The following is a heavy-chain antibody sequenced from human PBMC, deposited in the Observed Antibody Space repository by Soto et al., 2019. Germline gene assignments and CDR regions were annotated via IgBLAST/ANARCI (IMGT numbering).Heavy chain of an antibody. D-gene: IGHD1-26*01. CDR3: ARVVEGTVGITTVDY. CDR1: GGSISSSY. V-gene: IGHV4-4*07. CDR2: IYSSGSI. J-gene: IGHJ4*02. Sequence: KASATLSLTCTVSGGSISSSYWGWIRQPAGKGLEWIGRIYSSGSINYNPSLKSRVTMSVDTSTNQFSLQVSSVTAADTAVYYCARVVEGTVGITTVDYWGQGTLVTVSS.